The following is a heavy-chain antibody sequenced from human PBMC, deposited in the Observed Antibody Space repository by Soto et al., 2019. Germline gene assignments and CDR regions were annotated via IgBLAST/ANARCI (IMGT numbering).Heavy chain of an antibody. D-gene: IGHD6-13*01. CDR3: SKDRGPVAAAFDY. Sequence: PGGSLRLSCAASGFTFSSYAMSWVRQAPGKGLEWVSSITGSGGSTYFAVSVKGRFTFSRDNSKNTLYLQMNSLRAEDTAVYFYSKDRGPVAAAFDYWGQGTLATVSS. CDR2: ITGSGGST. CDR1: GFTFSSYA. V-gene: IGHV3-23*01. J-gene: IGHJ4*02.